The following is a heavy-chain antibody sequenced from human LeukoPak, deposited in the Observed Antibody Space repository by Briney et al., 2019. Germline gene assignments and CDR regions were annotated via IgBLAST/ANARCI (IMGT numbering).Heavy chain of an antibody. Sequence: SGTLSLTCAVSGGSISSSNWWSWVRQPPGKGLEWIGEIHHSGSTNYNPSLKSRVTISADKSKNQFSLKLSSVTAADTAVYYCATSPVLAAAGTNYWGQGTLVTVSS. D-gene: IGHD6-13*01. V-gene: IGHV4-4*02. CDR2: IHHSGST. CDR1: GGSISSSNW. J-gene: IGHJ4*02. CDR3: ATSPVLAAAGTNY.